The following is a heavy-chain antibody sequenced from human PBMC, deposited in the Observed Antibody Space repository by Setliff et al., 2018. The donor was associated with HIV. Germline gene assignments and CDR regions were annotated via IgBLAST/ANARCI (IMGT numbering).Heavy chain of an antibody. CDR1: GGSISGSDYY. J-gene: IGHJ2*01. D-gene: IGHD4-17*01. Sequence: SETLSLTCTVSGGSISGSDYYWGWIRQSPGKGLEWIGSIKHSGNIYYNSSLKSRISVSRDTSKNQFFLKLSSVTAADTAVYYCGTVTTGHWYFDLWGRGTLVTVSS. V-gene: IGHV4-39*07. CDR2: IKHSGNI. CDR3: GTVTTGHWYFDL.